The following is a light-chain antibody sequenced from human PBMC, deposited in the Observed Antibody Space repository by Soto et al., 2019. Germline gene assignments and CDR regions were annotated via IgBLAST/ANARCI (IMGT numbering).Light chain of an antibody. CDR2: GAS. CDR3: QRYNNWPYT. Sequence: MVMTQSPATLSVSPGERATLSCRASQSVSTKLAWYQQKPGQAPRLLIYGASTRATGIPARFSGSGSGTDFNLTISSLQSEDFAVYYCQRYNNWPYTFGPGTRVDIK. CDR1: QSVSTK. J-gene: IGKJ3*01. V-gene: IGKV3D-15*01.